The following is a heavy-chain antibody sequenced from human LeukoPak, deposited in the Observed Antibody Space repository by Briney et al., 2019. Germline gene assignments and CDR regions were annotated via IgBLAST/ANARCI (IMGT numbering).Heavy chain of an antibody. J-gene: IGHJ4*02. D-gene: IGHD6-19*01. CDR3: VAGSGWIFDY. Sequence: PGGSLRLSCATSGFSFSNYYMAWVRQAPETGLEWAAIINHEGRDIHYVDSVKGRFTISRDNAKSSVYLRMNSLRAEDTSVYYCVAGSGWIFDYWGQGTLVTVSS. CDR2: INHEGRDI. V-gene: IGHV3-7*01. CDR1: GFSFSNYY.